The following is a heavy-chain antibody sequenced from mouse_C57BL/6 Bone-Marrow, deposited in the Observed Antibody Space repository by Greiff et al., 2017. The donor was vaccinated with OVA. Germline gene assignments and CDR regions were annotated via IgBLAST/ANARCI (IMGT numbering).Heavy chain of an antibody. V-gene: IGHV1-82*01. CDR1: GYAFSSSW. D-gene: IGHD2-4*01. Sequence: QLQQSGPELVKPGASVKISCKASGYAFSSSWMNWVKQRPGKGLEWIGRIYPGDGDTNYNGKFKGKATLTADKSSSTAYMQLSSLTSEDSAVYFCARYYDYDDAYWGQGTLVTVSA. CDR3: ARYYDYDDAY. CDR2: IYPGDGDT. J-gene: IGHJ3*01.